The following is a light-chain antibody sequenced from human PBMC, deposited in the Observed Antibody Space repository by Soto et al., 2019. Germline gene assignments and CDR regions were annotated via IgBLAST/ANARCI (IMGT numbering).Light chain of an antibody. V-gene: IGKV1-5*01. CDR3: HPSSYYSGT. Sequence: DNPMTQSPSTLSGSVEDRDTITCRASQSISTCLAWYQQKPGKAPELLIYDASILESGVPSRFSGSGSGTEVTLNISSVPPSDSVTSYDHPSSYYSGTFGQGTKVDIK. CDR1: QSISTC. CDR2: DAS. J-gene: IGKJ1*01.